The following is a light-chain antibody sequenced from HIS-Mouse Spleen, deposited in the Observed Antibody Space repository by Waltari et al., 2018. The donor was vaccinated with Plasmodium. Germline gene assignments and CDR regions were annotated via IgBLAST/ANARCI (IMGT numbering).Light chain of an antibody. J-gene: IGKJ3*01. V-gene: IGKV3-15*01. CDR1: QSVSSN. CDR2: GAS. Sequence: DIVLTQSPATLSVSPGASATFSCRASQSVSSNLAWYQQKPDQAPRLLIYGASTRATGIPARFSGSGSGTEFTLTISSLQSEDFAVYYCQQYNNWSFTFGPGTKVDIK. CDR3: QQYNNWSFT.